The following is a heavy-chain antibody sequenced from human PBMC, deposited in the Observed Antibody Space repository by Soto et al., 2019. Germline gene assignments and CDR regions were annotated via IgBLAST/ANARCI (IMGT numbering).Heavy chain of an antibody. Sequence: EVQLLESGGGLIQPGGSLRLSCAASGFTVSSNYMSWVRQAPGKGLEWVSVIYSGGSTYYADSVKGRFTISRDNSKNTLYLKMNSRRAEDRAVYYWGRSFLWFGELFKRDAFDIGGQGTMVTVS. V-gene: IGHV3-53*01. CDR1: GFTVSSNY. CDR2: IYSGGST. J-gene: IGHJ3*02. CDR3: GRSFLWFGELFKRDAFDI. D-gene: IGHD3-10*01.